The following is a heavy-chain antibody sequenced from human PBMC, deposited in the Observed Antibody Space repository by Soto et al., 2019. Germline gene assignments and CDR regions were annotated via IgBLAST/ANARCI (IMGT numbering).Heavy chain of an antibody. CDR2: INPSGSTA. CDR3: ARGVRDAYNYYY. J-gene: IGHJ4*02. D-gene: IGHD5-12*01. Sequence: QVQLVQSGAEVKKPGASVKISCRSSGSTFTNYYVHWVRQAPGQGLEWLGLINPSGSTASYAQKFQGRVTMTRDTSTSTVYMEMSSLRSEDRAVYYSARGVRDAYNYYYWGQGTLVTVSS. CDR1: GSTFTNYY. V-gene: IGHV1-46*01.